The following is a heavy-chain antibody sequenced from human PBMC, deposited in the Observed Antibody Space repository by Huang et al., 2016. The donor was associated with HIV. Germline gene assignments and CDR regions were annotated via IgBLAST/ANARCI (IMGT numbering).Heavy chain of an antibody. D-gene: IGHD3-16*01. CDR2: IAQEGSQR. Sequence: EVQLVESGGTWVQSGGSLRLSCTASGFNFSNYYMTWVRQAPGKALEWVANIAQEGSQRYYGDSVKGRFSIARDNVDNSLFLQMSGLRAEDTAVYYCAQGGFSYGFWGQGTLVSVSS. CDR3: AQGGFSYGF. CDR1: GFNFSNYY. V-gene: IGHV3-7*01. J-gene: IGHJ4*02.